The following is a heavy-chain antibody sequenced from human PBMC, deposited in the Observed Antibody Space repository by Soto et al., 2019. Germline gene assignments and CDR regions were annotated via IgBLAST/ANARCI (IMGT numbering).Heavy chain of an antibody. Sequence: ASVKVSCKAAGYTFSAYTMNWVRQAPGQSLEWMGWINVGSGNTRYSQNFQGRVSITRDTSASTVYMELTGLKSEDTAMYYCARDTETLGPRANDTLDIWGQGTMVTVSS. CDR3: ARDTETLGPRANDTLDI. J-gene: IGHJ3*02. CDR2: INVGSGNT. D-gene: IGHD3-3*02. V-gene: IGHV1-3*01. CDR1: GYTFSAYT.